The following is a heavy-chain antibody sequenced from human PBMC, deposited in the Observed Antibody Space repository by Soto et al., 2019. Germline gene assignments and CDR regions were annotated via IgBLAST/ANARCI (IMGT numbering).Heavy chain of an antibody. Sequence: GGSLILSFAASGFTFSDYYMSCIRQATGKGLDLVSYISSSSSYTNHADSVKGRFTISRDNAKNSLYLQMNSLGAEDTAVYYCAICSSTSCYWFDPWGQGTLVNVSS. V-gene: IGHV3-11*03. D-gene: IGHD2-2*01. CDR2: ISSSSSYT. CDR1: GFTFSDYY. J-gene: IGHJ5*02. CDR3: AICSSTSCYWFDP.